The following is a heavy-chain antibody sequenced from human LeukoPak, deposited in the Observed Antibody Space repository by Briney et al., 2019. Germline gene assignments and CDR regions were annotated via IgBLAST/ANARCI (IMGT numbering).Heavy chain of an antibody. CDR2: IYTSGST. Sequence: SETLSLTCTVSLGSISSYYWSWIRQPAGKGLEWIGRIYTSGSTNYNPSLKSRVTMSVDTSKNQFSLRLTSVTAADTAVYYCARLFRDGYNFIQHWGQGTLVTVSS. CDR1: LGSISSYY. CDR3: ARLFRDGYNFIQH. V-gene: IGHV4-4*07. J-gene: IGHJ1*01. D-gene: IGHD5-24*01.